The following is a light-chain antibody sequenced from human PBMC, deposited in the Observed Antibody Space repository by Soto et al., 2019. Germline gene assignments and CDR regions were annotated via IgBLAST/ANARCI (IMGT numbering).Light chain of an antibody. CDR1: GSVNTN. V-gene: IGKV3-15*01. CDR3: QQYNNWPLT. Sequence: EIVMTQSPATLSVSPGEGGTLSCRATGSVNTNVAWYQQKPGQAPRLLIYSASTRATGTPAGFSGSGSGTEFTLTISSLQSEDFAVYYCQQYNNWPLTFGQGTKVDIK. CDR2: SAS. J-gene: IGKJ1*01.